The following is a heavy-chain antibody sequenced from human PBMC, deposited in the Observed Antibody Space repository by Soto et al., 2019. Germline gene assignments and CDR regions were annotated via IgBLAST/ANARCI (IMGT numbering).Heavy chain of an antibody. Sequence: EVQLLESGGGLVQPGGSLRLSCAASGFTFSSYAMSWVRQAPGKGLEWVAAISGSGGSTYYADSVKGRFTISRDNSKNTLYLQMNSLRAEDTAVYYCEKTFAGLPEEDDYYYYGMDVWGQGTTVTVSS. CDR2: ISGSGGST. J-gene: IGHJ6*02. CDR1: GFTFSSYA. V-gene: IGHV3-23*01. CDR3: EKTFAGLPEEDDYYYYGMDV. D-gene: IGHD3-16*01.